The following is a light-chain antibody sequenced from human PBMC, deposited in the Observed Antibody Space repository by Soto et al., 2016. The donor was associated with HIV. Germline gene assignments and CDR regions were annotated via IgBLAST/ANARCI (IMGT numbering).Light chain of an antibody. Sequence: SSELTQDPTVSVALGQTVRITCQGDSLRSYSASWYQQKPGQAPVLVMYGKNNRPSGIPDRFSGSSSENTVPDHHWDSGEDAADYYCLSWDNGDVFGTGTKVTVL. CDR2: GKN. V-gene: IGLV3-19*01. CDR3: LSWDNGDV. CDR1: SLRSYS. J-gene: IGLJ1*01.